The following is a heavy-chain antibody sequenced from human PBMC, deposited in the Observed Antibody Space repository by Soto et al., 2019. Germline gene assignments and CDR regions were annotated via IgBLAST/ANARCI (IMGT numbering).Heavy chain of an antibody. J-gene: IGHJ5*02. V-gene: IGHV2-5*02. CDR2: IYWDGDK. Sequence: QINLIESGPTLVKPTQTLTLTCTFSGFSLSTSGAAVCWVRQPPGRALEWLALIYWDGDKRYNASLGNRLTITKDTYMNQVVLTMTNVDPADTATYYCAHRATMTIFGLIIDNGIWFDPWGQGTRVIVSS. CDR3: AHRATMTIFGLIIDNGIWFDP. CDR1: GFSLSTSGAA. D-gene: IGHD3-3*01.